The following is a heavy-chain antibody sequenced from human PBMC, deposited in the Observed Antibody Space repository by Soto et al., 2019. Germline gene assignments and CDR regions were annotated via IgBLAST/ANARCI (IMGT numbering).Heavy chain of an antibody. CDR1: GLTVSTNY. D-gene: IGHD3-22*01. V-gene: IGHV3-66*01. CDR3: ARVTTLAFDY. J-gene: IGHJ4*02. CDR2: MYSDGRT. Sequence: GGSLRLSCAAPGLTVSTNYMSWVRQAPGKGLEWVSIMYSDGRTYHADSVKGRFTISRDNSKNMLYLQMNSLRAEGTAVYYCARVTTLAFDYWGQGALVTVSS.